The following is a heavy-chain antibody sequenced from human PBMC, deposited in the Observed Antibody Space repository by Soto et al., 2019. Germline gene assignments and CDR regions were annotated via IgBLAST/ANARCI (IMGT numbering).Heavy chain of an antibody. CDR2: IYYSGST. V-gene: IGHV4-30-4*01. J-gene: IGHJ4*02. Sequence: SETLSLTCTVSGGSLSSGDYYWSWIRQPPGKGLEWIGYIYYSGSTYYNPSLKSRVTISVDTSKNQFSLKLSSVTAADTAVYYCARGGSYPHLYFDFWGQGTLVNVSS. D-gene: IGHD1-26*01. CDR1: GGSLSSGDYY. CDR3: ARGGSYPHLYFDF.